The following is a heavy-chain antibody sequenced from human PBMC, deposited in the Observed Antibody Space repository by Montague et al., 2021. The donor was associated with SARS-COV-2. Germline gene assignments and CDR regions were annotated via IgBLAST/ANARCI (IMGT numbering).Heavy chain of an antibody. J-gene: IGHJ2*01. V-gene: IGHV4-34*01. D-gene: IGHD1-1*01. Sequence: SETLSLTCAVTSGSLRNYYWSWIRQPPGKGLEWIGAIRLPGDSNYNPSLKGRVTISLDTSNNQVSLSLNSVTAADTAVYYCARAGSQRFFEFWGRGTLVTVSS. CDR3: ARAGSQRFFEF. CDR1: SGSLRNYY. CDR2: IRLPGDS.